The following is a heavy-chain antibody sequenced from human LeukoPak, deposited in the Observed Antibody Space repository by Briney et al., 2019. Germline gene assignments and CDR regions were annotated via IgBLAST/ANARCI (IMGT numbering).Heavy chain of an antibody. D-gene: IGHD1-26*01. V-gene: IGHV3-66*01. CDR2: IYSGGST. Sequence: PGGSLRLSCAASGFTVSSNYMSWVRQAPGKGLEWVSVIYSGGSTYYADSVKGRFTISRDNSKNTLYLQMNSLRAEDTAVYYCAREGGYELRTFFRAFDIWGQGTMVTVSS. J-gene: IGHJ3*02. CDR1: GFTVSSNY. CDR3: AREGGYELRTFFRAFDI.